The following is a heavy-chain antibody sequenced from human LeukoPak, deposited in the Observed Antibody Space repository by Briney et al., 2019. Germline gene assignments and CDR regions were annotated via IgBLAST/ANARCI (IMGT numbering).Heavy chain of an antibody. Sequence: GRSLRLSCAASGFTFSSYAMSWVRQAPGKGLEWVSAISGSGGSTYYADSVKGRFTISRDNSKNTLYLQMNSLRAEDTAVYYCAKDPTMVRGVTPDHDAFDIWGQGTMVTVSS. CDR1: GFTFSSYA. CDR2: ISGSGGST. J-gene: IGHJ3*02. CDR3: AKDPTMVRGVTPDHDAFDI. V-gene: IGHV3-23*01. D-gene: IGHD3-10*01.